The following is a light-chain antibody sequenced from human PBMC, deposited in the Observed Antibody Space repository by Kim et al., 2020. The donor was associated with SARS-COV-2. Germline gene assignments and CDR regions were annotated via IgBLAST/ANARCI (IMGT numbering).Light chain of an antibody. J-gene: IGLJ1*01. V-gene: IGLV1-44*01. CDR1: SSNIGINA. Sequence: QLVLTQPPSASGTPGQRVSISCSGSSSNIGINAVNWYQQLPGTAPKLLIYDNNQRPSGVPDRFSGSRSGTSASLAISGLQSEDEAEYYCGAWDDGLNGLYVFGTGTKVTVL. CDR3: GAWDDGLNGLYV. CDR2: DNN.